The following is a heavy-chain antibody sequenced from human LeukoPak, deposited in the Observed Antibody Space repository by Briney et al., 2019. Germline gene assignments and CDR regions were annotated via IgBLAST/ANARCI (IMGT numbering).Heavy chain of an antibody. J-gene: IGHJ4*02. CDR2: ISAYNGNT. CDR3: ARGSITFGGVIARPFDY. Sequence: RASVKVSCKASGYTFTSYGISWVRQAPGQGLEWMGWISAYNGNTNYAQKLQGRVTMTTDTSTSTAYMELRSLRSDDTAVYYCARGSITFGGVIARPFDYWGQGTLVTVSS. D-gene: IGHD3-16*02. V-gene: IGHV1-18*01. CDR1: GYTFTSYG.